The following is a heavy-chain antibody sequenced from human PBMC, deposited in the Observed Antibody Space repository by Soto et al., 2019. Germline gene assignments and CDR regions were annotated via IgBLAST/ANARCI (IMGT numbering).Heavy chain of an antibody. CDR3: TKDGDSDGSGYFDY. Sequence: LRLSCAASGFTFSSYGMHWVRQAPGKGLEWVAVISYDGSNKYYADSVKGRFTISRDNSKNTLYLQMNSLRAEDTAVYYCTKDGDSDGSGYFDYWGQGTLVTVSS. CDR2: ISYDGSNK. J-gene: IGHJ4*02. D-gene: IGHD3-10*01. CDR1: GFTFSSYG. V-gene: IGHV3-30*18.